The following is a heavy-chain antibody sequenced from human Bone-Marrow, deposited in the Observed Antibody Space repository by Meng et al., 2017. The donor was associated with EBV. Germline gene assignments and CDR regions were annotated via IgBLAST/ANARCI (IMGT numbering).Heavy chain of an antibody. J-gene: IGHJ4*02. Sequence: QWQRRESGPGLVRPSGTLSLTCAVSRGFITSGDWWSWVRQSPGKGLEWIGEIHHSGGTSYNPSLKSRVTISLDMSKDQFSLRLSSVTAADTAVYYCARAGYHRPASEYWGQGTLVTVSS. CDR3: ARAGYHRPASEY. V-gene: IGHV4-4*02. D-gene: IGHD2-15*01. CDR2: IHHSGGT. CDR1: RGFITSGDW.